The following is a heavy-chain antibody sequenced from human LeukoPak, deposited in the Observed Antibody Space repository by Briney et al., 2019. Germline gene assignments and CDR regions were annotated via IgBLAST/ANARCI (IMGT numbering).Heavy chain of an antibody. V-gene: IGHV3-21*01. J-gene: IGHJ4*02. CDR2: ISSSSSYI. CDR3: ARAYYDSSGYYLHAPAY. D-gene: IGHD3-22*01. Sequence: GGSLRLSCAASGVTFSSYSMNWVRQAPGKGLEWVSSISSSSSYIYYADSVKGRFTISRDNAKNSLYLQMNSLGAEDTAVYYCARAYYDSSGYYLHAPAYWGQGTLVTVSS. CDR1: GVTFSSYS.